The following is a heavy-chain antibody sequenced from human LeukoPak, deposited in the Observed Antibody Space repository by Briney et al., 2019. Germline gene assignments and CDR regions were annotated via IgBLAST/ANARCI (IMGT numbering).Heavy chain of an antibody. V-gene: IGHV3-30*18. CDR3: AEDHYDILTGYRIGDYYYGMDV. D-gene: IGHD3-9*01. CDR2: ISYDGSNE. CDR1: GFTFRSYG. Sequence: GGSLRLSCAASGFTFRSYGMHWVRQAPGKGLEWVAVISYDGSNEYYADSVKGRFTISRDNSKNTLYLQINSLRAEDTAVYYCAEDHYDILTGYRIGDYYYGMDVWGKGTTVTVSS. J-gene: IGHJ6*04.